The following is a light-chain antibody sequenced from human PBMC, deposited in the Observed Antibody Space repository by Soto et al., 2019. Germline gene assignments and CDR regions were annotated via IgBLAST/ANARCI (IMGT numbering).Light chain of an antibody. J-gene: IGKJ1*01. CDR3: QEYTTFSRT. CDR1: QSISRG. Sequence: DIQMTQSPSTLSASVGDRVTITCRASQSISRGLAWYQQKPGKAPTVLIYDVSTLESGVPSRFSGGGSGTEFTLTITSLQPDDFATYYCQEYTTFSRTFGQGTKVEVK. V-gene: IGKV1-5*01. CDR2: DVS.